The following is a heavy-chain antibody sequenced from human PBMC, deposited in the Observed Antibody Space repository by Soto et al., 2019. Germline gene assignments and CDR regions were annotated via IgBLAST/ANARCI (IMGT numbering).Heavy chain of an antibody. CDR3: ARGVGRGSWFDP. CDR1: GGSFSGYY. V-gene: IGHV4-34*01. D-gene: IGHD1-26*01. Sequence: QVQLQQWGAGLLKPSETLSLTCAVYGGSFSGYYWSWIRQPPGKGLEWIGEINHSGSSNYNPSLKSRVPISVDTSKNQFSLKLSSVTAADTAVYYCARGVGRGSWFDPWGQGTLVTVSS. CDR2: INHSGSS. J-gene: IGHJ5*02.